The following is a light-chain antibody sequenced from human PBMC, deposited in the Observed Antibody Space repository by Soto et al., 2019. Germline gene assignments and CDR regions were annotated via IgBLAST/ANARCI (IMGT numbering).Light chain of an antibody. V-gene: IGLV3-1*01. J-gene: IGLJ2*01. CDR1: KLGDKY. CDR2: QDS. CDR3: QAWDSSTANVA. Sequence: SYELTQPPSVSVSPGQTASIPCSGDKLGDKYACWYQQKPGQSPVLVIYQDSRRPSGIPERFSGSNSGNTGNTATLTITGTQAMDEADYYCQAWDSSTANVAFGGGTKLTVL.